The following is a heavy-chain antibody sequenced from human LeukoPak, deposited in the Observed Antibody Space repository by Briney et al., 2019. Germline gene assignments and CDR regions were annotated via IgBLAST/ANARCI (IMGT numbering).Heavy chain of an antibody. Sequence: SETLSLTCTVSGGSISSYYWSWIRQPPGKGLEWIGYIYYSGSTNYNPSLKSRVTISVDTSKNQFSLKLSSVTAANTAVYYCARGARGSYSYWGQGTLVTVSS. J-gene: IGHJ4*02. CDR1: GGSISSYY. CDR3: ARGARGSYSY. D-gene: IGHD1-26*01. V-gene: IGHV4-59*08. CDR2: IYYSGST.